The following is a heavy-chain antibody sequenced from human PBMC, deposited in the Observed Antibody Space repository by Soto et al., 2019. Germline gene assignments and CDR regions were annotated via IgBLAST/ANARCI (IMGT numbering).Heavy chain of an antibody. D-gene: IGHD6-13*01. CDR3: ARHFGSYSSSCYIGY. Sequence: ASVKVSCKASGGTFSSYTISWVRQAPGQGLEWMGRIIPILGIANYAQKFQGRVTITADKSTSTAYMELSSLRSEDTAVYYGARHFGSYSSSCYIGYWGQGTLVTVSS. CDR1: GGTFSSYT. V-gene: IGHV1-69*02. J-gene: IGHJ4*02. CDR2: IIPILGIA.